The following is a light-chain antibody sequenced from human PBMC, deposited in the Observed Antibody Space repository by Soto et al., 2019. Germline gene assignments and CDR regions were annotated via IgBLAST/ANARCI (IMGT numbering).Light chain of an antibody. V-gene: IGKV1-5*03. CDR3: QQYNSYPLT. Sequence: DIQMTQSPSTQSASVGDRVTITCRASQSISSWLAWYQQKPGKAPKLLIYKASSLESGVPSRFSGSGSGTEFTLTISSLQPDDFATYYCQQYNSYPLTFGPGTKVDIK. J-gene: IGKJ3*01. CDR2: KAS. CDR1: QSISSW.